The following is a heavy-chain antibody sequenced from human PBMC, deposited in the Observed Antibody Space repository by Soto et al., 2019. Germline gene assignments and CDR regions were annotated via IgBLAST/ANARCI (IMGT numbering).Heavy chain of an antibody. V-gene: IGHV3-30*18. Sequence: PGGSLRLSCAASGFTFSSYGMHWVRQAPGKGLEWVAVISYDGSNKYYADSVKGRFTISRDNSKNTLYLQMNSLRAEDTAVYYCAKEHYYYYYGMDVWGQGTTVTVSS. CDR1: GFTFSSYG. CDR2: ISYDGSNK. CDR3: AKEHYYYYYGMDV. J-gene: IGHJ6*02.